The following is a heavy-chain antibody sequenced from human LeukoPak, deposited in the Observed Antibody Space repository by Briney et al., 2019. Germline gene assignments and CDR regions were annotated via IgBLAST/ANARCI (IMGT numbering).Heavy chain of an antibody. J-gene: IGHJ4*02. CDR3: ARASSRDGYKLSY. CDR2: MNPNSGNT. D-gene: IGHD5-24*01. CDR1: GYTFTSYG. V-gene: IGHV1-8*02. Sequence: ASVKVSCKASGYTFTSYGISWVRQATGQGLEWMGWMNPNSGNTGYAQKFQGRVTMTRNTSTSTAYMELSSLRSEDTAVYYCARASSRDGYKLSYWGQGTLVTVSS.